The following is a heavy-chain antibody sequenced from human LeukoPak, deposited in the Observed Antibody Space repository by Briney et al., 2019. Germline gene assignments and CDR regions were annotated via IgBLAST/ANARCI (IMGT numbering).Heavy chain of an antibody. CDR1: GYTLTKLS. Sequence: GASVKVSCKGSGYTLTKLSMHWVRQAPGKGLGWMGGFDPEDGETIYAQKFQGRVTMTEDTSTDTAYMELSSLRSEDTAVYYCATSTYSSSSRDAFDIWGQGTMVTVSS. D-gene: IGHD6-6*01. CDR2: FDPEDGET. J-gene: IGHJ3*02. V-gene: IGHV1-24*01. CDR3: ATSTYSSSSRDAFDI.